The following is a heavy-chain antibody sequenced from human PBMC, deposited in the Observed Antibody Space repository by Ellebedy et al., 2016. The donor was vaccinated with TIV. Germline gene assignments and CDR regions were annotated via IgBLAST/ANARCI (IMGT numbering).Heavy chain of an antibody. J-gene: IGHJ4*02. CDR2: ITVYKGET. Sequence: AASVKVSCKTSGYTFATYGISWVRQAPGQGLEGMGWITVYKGETNYAQKVQGRVTMTTDTSTSTAYMELRSLRSDDTAMYYCARGGGSSAYSVDYWGQGTLVIVSS. V-gene: IGHV1-18*04. D-gene: IGHD3-22*01. CDR3: ARGGGSSAYSVDY. CDR1: GYTFATYG.